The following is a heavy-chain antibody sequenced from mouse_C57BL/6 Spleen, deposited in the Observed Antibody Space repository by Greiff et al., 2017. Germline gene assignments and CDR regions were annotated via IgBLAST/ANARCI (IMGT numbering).Heavy chain of an antibody. Sequence: VQLQQSGPELVKPGASVKISCKASGYTFTDYYMTWVKQSHGKSLEWIGDINPNNGGTSYNQKFKGKATLTVDKSSSTAYMELRSLTSEDSAVXYCAREGDYGYARDYWGQGTSVTVSS. J-gene: IGHJ4*01. CDR2: INPNNGGT. CDR3: AREGDYGYARDY. CDR1: GYTFTDYY. D-gene: IGHD2-4*01. V-gene: IGHV1-26*01.